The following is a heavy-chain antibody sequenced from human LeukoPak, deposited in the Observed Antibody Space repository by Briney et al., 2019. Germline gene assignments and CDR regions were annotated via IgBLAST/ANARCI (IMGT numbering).Heavy chain of an antibody. CDR2: IYTSGST. Sequence: SETLSLTCTVSGGSISSYYWSWIRQPAGKGLEWIGRIYTSGSTDYNPSLKSRVTRSVDTSKNQFSLKLSSVTAADTAVYYCARDSGTTGEVKFDPWGQGTLVTVSS. J-gene: IGHJ5*02. CDR1: GGSISSYY. CDR3: ARDSGTTGEVKFDP. V-gene: IGHV4-4*07. D-gene: IGHD3-10*01.